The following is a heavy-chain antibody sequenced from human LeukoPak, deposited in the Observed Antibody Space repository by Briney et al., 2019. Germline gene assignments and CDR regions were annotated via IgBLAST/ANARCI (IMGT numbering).Heavy chain of an antibody. CDR1: GFTFSSHA. Sequence: PGGSPRLSCAASGFTFSSHAMSWVRQAPGKGLEWVAVISYDGSNKYYADSVKGRFTISRDNSKNTLYLQMNSLRAEDTAVYYCAKGYGLGGYNPDAFDIWGQGTMVTVSS. D-gene: IGHD5-24*01. CDR2: ISYDGSNK. CDR3: AKGYGLGGYNPDAFDI. V-gene: IGHV3-30*18. J-gene: IGHJ3*02.